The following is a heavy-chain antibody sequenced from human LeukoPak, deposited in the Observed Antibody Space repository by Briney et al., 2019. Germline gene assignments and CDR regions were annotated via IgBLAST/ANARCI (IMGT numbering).Heavy chain of an antibody. J-gene: IGHJ4*02. Sequence: ASVKVSCKASGYTFTGYYMHWVRQAPGQGLEWMGRINPNSGVTNYAQKFQGRVTMTRDTSISTAYMELSRLRSDDTAVYYCARDNDSSGYYNPIDYWGQGTLVTVSS. CDR2: INPNSGVT. CDR1: GYTFTGYY. D-gene: IGHD3-22*01. V-gene: IGHV1-2*06. CDR3: ARDNDSSGYYNPIDY.